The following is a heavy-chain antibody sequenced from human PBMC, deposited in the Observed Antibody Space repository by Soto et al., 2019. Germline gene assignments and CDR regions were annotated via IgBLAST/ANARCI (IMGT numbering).Heavy chain of an antibody. D-gene: IGHD6-6*01. J-gene: IGHJ4*02. Sequence: QVQLVQSGAEVKKPGSSVKVSCEASGGTFNTYTINWVRQAPGRGLEWMGQVIPMYDSVNYAESFQGRVTITADKSTNIAYMELMSLRSDDTAVYYCARDNDPGRRFDYWGQGTLVTVSS. V-gene: IGHV1-69*06. CDR3: ARDNDPGRRFDY. CDR1: GGTFNTYT. CDR2: VIPMYDSV.